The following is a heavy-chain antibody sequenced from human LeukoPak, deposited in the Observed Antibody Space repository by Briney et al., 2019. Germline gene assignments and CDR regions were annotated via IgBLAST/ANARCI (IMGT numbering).Heavy chain of an antibody. Sequence: PGRSLRLSCTASGFTFGDYAMSWFRRAPGKGLEWMAFIRSKTYGGTAEYAASVRGRFTISRDDSKNTLYLQMNSLRAEDTAVHYCARGRGSCSSTSCYSYMDVWGKGTTVTVSS. CDR2: IRSKTYGGTA. V-gene: IGHV3-49*03. CDR3: ARGRGSCSSTSCYSYMDV. CDR1: GFTFGDYA. D-gene: IGHD2-2*01. J-gene: IGHJ6*04.